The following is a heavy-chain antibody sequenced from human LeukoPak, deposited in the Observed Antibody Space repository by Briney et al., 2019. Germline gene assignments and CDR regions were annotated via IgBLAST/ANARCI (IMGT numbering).Heavy chain of an antibody. CDR3: ARAGTRRPFDP. V-gene: IGHV4-59*12. CDR1: GGSMNNYY. J-gene: IGHJ5*02. CDR2: IDYRGST. Sequence: SETLSLTCTVSGGSMNNYYWSWIRQPPGKGMDYIGSIDYRGSTYYNPSLKSRVTISVDTSKNQFSLKLSSVTAADTAVYYCARAGTRRPFDPWGQGTLVTVSS.